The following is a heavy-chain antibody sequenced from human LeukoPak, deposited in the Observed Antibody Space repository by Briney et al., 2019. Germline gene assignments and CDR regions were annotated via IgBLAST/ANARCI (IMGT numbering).Heavy chain of an antibody. CDR3: ARGLGVPPDY. CDR1: GGSISSDGYY. CDR2: IYYSGST. V-gene: IGHV4-31*03. Sequence: SETLSLTRTVSGGSISSDGYYWSWIRQHPGKGLEWIGYIYYSGSTYYNPSLKSRVTISVDTSKNQFSLKLSSVTAADTAVYYCARGLGVPPDYWGQGTLVTVSS. J-gene: IGHJ4*02. D-gene: IGHD3-10*01.